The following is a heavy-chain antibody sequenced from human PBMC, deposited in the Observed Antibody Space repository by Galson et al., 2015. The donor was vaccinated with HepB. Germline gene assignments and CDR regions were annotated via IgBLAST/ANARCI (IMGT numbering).Heavy chain of an antibody. CDR1: GFTFSSYA. Sequence: SLRLSCAASGFTFSSYAMSWVRQAPGKGLEWVSAISGSGGSTYYADSVKGRFTISRDNSKNTLYLQMNSLRAEDTAVYYCAKVAPRLWCSGGSCYGYFDYWGQGTLVTVSS. J-gene: IGHJ4*02. CDR3: AKVAPRLWCSGGSCYGYFDY. V-gene: IGHV3-23*01. D-gene: IGHD2-15*01. CDR2: ISGSGGST.